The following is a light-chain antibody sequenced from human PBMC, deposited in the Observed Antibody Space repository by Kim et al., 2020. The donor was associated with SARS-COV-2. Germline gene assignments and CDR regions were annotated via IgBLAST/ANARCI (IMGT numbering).Light chain of an antibody. CDR1: NSNIGSNS. CDR2: TNN. V-gene: IGLV1-44*01. J-gene: IGLJ2*01. CDR3: AAWDDSLNGYVV. Sequence: QGVTLSYSGSNSNIGSNSVNWYQQLPRKAPRLLIYTNNQRPSGVPDRISGSKSGTSASLAISGLQSEDEADYYCAAWDDSLNGYVVFGGGTQLTVL.